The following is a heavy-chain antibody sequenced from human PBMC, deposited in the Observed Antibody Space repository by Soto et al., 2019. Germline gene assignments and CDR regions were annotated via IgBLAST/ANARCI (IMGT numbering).Heavy chain of an antibody. Sequence: PGGSLRLSCVASGFSLSDYAVNWVRQAPGKGLEWFSFISSDSRTIYYADSVEGRFTVSRDNARNSVSLQMDSLRDEDAAVYYCARIKLVEWFFINVDVYDMDVWGQGPPVTVSS. CDR1: GFSLSDYA. D-gene: IGHD3-3*01. J-gene: IGHJ6*02. V-gene: IGHV3-48*02. CDR3: ARIKLVEWFFINVDVYDMDV. CDR2: ISSDSRTI.